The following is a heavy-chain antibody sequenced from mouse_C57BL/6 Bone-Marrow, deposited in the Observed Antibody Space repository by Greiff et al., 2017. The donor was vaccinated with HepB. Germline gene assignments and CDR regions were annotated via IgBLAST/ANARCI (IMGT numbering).Heavy chain of an antibody. V-gene: IGHV1-80*01. J-gene: IGHJ2*01. Sequence: QVHVKQSGAELVKPGASVKISCTASGYAFSSYWMNWVKQRPGKGLEWIGQIYPGDGDTNYNGKFKGKATMTADKSSSTAYMQLSSLTSEDSAVYICARNYGSSYWGQGTTLTVSS. CDR3: ARNYGSSY. D-gene: IGHD1-1*01. CDR2: IYPGDGDT. CDR1: GYAFSSYW.